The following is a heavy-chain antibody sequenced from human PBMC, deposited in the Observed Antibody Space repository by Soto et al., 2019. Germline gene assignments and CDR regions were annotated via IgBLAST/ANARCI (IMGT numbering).Heavy chain of an antibody. CDR2: INHRGST. D-gene: IGHD6-13*01. CDR1: GGAFGGYY. CDR3: ARRQLVRIYYYGMDV. J-gene: IGHJ6*02. Sequence: SETRSLTGAVCGGAFGGYYWSWIRQPPGRGREWIGEINHRGSTNYNPSLKSRVTISVDTSKNQFSLKLSSVTAADTAVYYCARRQLVRIYYYGMDVWGQGTTVTVS. V-gene: IGHV4-34*01.